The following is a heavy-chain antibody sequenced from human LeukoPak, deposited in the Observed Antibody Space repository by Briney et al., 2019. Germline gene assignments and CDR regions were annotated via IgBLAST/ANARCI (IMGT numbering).Heavy chain of an antibody. CDR2: IYYSGST. CDR1: GGSISSSNYY. V-gene: IGHV4-39*07. Sequence: PSETLSLTCTVSGGSISSSNYYWGWIRQPPGKGLEWIGSIYYSGSTNYNPSLKSRVTISVDTSKNQFSLKLSSVTAADTAVYYCARSNHFDWPYYYYYMEVWAKGPRSPSP. D-gene: IGHD3-9*01. J-gene: IGHJ6*03. CDR3: ARSNHFDWPYYYYYMEV.